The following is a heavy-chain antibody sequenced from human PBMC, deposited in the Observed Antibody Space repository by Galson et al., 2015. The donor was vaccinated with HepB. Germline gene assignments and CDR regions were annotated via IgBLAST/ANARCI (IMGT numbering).Heavy chain of an antibody. CDR3: ARRELVMNAFDI. V-gene: IGHV4-61*02. CDR1: GGSVSSGSYY. J-gene: IGHJ3*02. D-gene: IGHD3-9*01. CDR2: IHKSGST. Sequence: TLSLTCTVSGGSVSSGSYYWSWIRQPAGKGLEWIGRIHKSGSTNYNPSLKSRVTISVDTSKNQFSLKLSSVTAADTAVYYCARRELVMNAFDIWGQGTMVTVSS.